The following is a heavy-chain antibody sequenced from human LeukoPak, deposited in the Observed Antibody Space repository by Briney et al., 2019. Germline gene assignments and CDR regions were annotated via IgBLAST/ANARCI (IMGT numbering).Heavy chain of an antibody. D-gene: IGHD2-15*01. CDR2: FIPRFGTT. V-gene: IGHV1-69*06. J-gene: IGHJ4*02. Sequence: SVKVSCKASGGTFSTDAINWIRQAPGQGLEWMGGFIPRFGTTFYAQKFQGRVTLVADKSTNAAFMEVSSLTSDDTAVYYCARQHCAGGTCYDDRGFFDYWGQGTLVTVSS. CDR1: GGTFSTDA. CDR3: ARQHCAGGTCYDDRGFFDY.